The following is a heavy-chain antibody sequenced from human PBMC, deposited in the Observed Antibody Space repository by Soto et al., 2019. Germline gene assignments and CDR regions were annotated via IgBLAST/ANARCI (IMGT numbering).Heavy chain of an antibody. CDR2: ISGSGNVP. CDR1: GFTFSSYS. V-gene: IGHV3-23*01. Sequence: GGSLRLSCAASGFTFSSYSMSWVRQALGKGLEWVSVISGSGNVPYYADSVKGRFTLSRDNSKNMVYLQMDSLRVEDTAVYYCAKDHQTYNWDYLFDSWGPGTLVTVSS. CDR3: AKDHQTYNWDYLFDS. J-gene: IGHJ4*02. D-gene: IGHD1-7*01.